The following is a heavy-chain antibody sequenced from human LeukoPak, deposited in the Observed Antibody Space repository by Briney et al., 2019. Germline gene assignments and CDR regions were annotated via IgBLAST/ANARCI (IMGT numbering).Heavy chain of an antibody. D-gene: IGHD2-2*02. CDR3: ARADCSSTSCYNWDLGSRFDP. V-gene: IGHV4-30-4*01. CDR2: IYYSGST. CDR1: GFTFSSYAMH. Sequence: LRLSCAASGFTFSSYAMHWVRQPPGKGLEWIGYIYYSGSTYYNPSLKSRVTISVDTSKNQFSLKLSSVTAADTAVYYCARADCSSTSCYNWDLGSRFDPWGQGTLVTVSS. J-gene: IGHJ5*02.